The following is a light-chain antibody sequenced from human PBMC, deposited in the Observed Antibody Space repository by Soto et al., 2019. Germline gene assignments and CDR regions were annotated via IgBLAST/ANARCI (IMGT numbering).Light chain of an antibody. CDR1: QSVSGW. CDR2: DAS. J-gene: IGKJ1*01. Sequence: DIQMTQSPSTLSASVGDRVTVTCRASQSVSGWLAWYQQKPGEAPKLLICDASSLESGVPSRFSGSGSGTEFTLTISSLQPDDFATYYCQQYNSYSTWTFGQGTKVDI. CDR3: QQYNSYSTWT. V-gene: IGKV1-5*01.